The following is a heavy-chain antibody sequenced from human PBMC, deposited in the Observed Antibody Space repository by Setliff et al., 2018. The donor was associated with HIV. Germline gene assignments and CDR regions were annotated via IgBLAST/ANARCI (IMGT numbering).Heavy chain of an antibody. J-gene: IGHJ6*03. CDR1: GYSISSGYY. CDR3: ARGSRQLTIFGVVFKTNYYFMDV. V-gene: IGHV4-38-2*02. CDR2: MCHGGNNN. D-gene: IGHD3-3*01. Sequence: SETLSLTCTVSGYSISSGYYWGWIRQPPGKGLEWIGNMCHGGNNNYYNPSLKSRVTISVDTSKNQFSLTLNSVTAADTAVYYCARGSRQLTIFGVVFKTNYYFMDVWGKGTAVTVSS.